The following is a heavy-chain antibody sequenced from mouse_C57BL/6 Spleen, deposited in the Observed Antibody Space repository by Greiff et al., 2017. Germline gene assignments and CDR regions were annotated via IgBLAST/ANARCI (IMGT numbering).Heavy chain of an antibody. D-gene: IGHD1-1*01. CDR2: IHPNSGST. CDR1: GYTFTSYW. Sequence: QVQLQQPGAELVKPGASVKLSCKASGYTFTSYWMHWVKQRPGQGLEWIGMIHPNSGSTNYNEKFKSKATLTVDKSSSTASMQLSSLTSEDSAVYYCARSTTVVGGAMDYWGQGTSVTVSS. J-gene: IGHJ4*01. CDR3: ARSTTVVGGAMDY. V-gene: IGHV1-64*01.